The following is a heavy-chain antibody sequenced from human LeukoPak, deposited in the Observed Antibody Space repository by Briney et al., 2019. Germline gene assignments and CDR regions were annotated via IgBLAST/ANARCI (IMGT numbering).Heavy chain of an antibody. Sequence: PGGSLRLSCVASGFTFSNYWMSWVRQAPGKGLEWVANIKQDGSEKYYVDSVKGRFTISRDNAKKSLYLQMNSLRAEDTAVYYCAMSSGYYYAKIDYWGQGTLVTVSS. D-gene: IGHD3-22*01. V-gene: IGHV3-7*03. CDR3: AMSSGYYYAKIDY. J-gene: IGHJ4*02. CDR1: GFTFSNYW. CDR2: IKQDGSEK.